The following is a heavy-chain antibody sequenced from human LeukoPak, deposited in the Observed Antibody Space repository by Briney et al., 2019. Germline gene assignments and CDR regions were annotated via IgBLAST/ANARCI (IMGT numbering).Heavy chain of an antibody. CDR3: AGGTWIQLWLDY. Sequence: GGSLRLSCGASGFAFSSAVMGWFRQAPGKGLEWVSFIGVGGDNTNYADSVKGRFTISRDNSKNTLYLQMNSLRAEDTAVYYCAGGTWIQLWLDYWGQGTLVTVSS. D-gene: IGHD5-18*01. V-gene: IGHV3-23*01. J-gene: IGHJ4*02. CDR2: IGVGGDNT. CDR1: GFAFSSAV.